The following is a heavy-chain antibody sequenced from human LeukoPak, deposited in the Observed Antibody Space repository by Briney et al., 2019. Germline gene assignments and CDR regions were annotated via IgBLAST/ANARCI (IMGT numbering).Heavy chain of an antibody. CDR1: GFTFSSSD. CDR2: IGTAGDT. J-gene: IGHJ3*02. Sequence: QAGGSLRLSCVASGFTFSSSDMHWVRQATGKGLEWVSAIGTAGDTYYPGSVKGRFTISRENAKNSLYLQMNSLRVGDTAVYYCARLRSAAFDIWGQGTMVTVSS. V-gene: IGHV3-13*01. D-gene: IGHD4-17*01. CDR3: ARLRSAAFDI.